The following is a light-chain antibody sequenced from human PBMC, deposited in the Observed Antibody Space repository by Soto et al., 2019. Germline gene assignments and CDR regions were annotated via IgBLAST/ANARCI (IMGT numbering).Light chain of an antibody. CDR2: GST. V-gene: IGKV1-39*01. CDR3: QQSFSTRSWT. Sequence: DIQMTQSPSSLSASIGYRVRITWRSSQSISSYLNWYQQKPGKAPMLLIYGSTNLQSGVPSRFSGSGSRKDFTLTISTLQPEDFATYFCQQSFSTRSWTFGQGTKVDIK. CDR1: QSISSY. J-gene: IGKJ1*01.